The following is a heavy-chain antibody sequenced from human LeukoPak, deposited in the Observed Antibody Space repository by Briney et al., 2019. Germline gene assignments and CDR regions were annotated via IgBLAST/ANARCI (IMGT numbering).Heavy chain of an antibody. D-gene: IGHD4-11*01. Sequence: SETLSLTCTVSGGSISSGSYYWSWIRQPAGKGLEWIGRIYTSGSTNYNPSLKSRVTISVDTSKNQFSLKLSSVTAADTAVYYCVRDPRPSTGNYYYYYMDVWGKGTTVTVSS. J-gene: IGHJ6*03. CDR3: VRDPRPSTGNYYYYYMDV. CDR2: IYTSGST. V-gene: IGHV4-61*02. CDR1: GGSISSGSYY.